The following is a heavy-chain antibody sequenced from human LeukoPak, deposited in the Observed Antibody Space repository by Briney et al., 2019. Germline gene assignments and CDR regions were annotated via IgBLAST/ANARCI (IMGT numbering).Heavy chain of an antibody. J-gene: IGHJ5*02. V-gene: IGHV1-2*02. CDR1: GYTFTGYY. Sequence: GASVKVSFKASGYTFTGYYMHWVRQAPGQGLEWMGWINPNSGGKNYAQKFQGRVTMTRDTSISTAYMELSRLRSDDTAVYYCARVPAYGDYWFDPWGQGTLVTVSS. CDR2: INPNSGGK. CDR3: ARVPAYGDYWFDP. D-gene: IGHD4-17*01.